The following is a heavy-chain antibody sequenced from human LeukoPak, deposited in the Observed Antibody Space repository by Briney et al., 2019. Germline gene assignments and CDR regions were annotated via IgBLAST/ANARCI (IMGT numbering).Heavy chain of an antibody. CDR3: ARQSIAVAGSGWFDP. V-gene: IGHV4-34*01. J-gene: IGHJ5*02. Sequence: SETLSLTCAVYGGSFSGYYWSWIRQPPGKGLEWIGSIYYSGITYYNPSLKSRVTMSVDTSKNQFSLKLSSVTAADTAVYYCARQSIAVAGSGWFDPWGQGTLVTVSS. CDR2: IYYSGIT. D-gene: IGHD6-19*01. CDR1: GGSFSGYY.